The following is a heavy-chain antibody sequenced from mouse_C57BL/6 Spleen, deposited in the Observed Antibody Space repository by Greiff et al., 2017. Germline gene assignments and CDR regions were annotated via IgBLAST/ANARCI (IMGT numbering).Heavy chain of an antibody. D-gene: IGHD2-4*01. CDR1: GYTFTSYW. CDR3: ARSDYDYDGRYFDV. Sequence: QVQLQQPGAELVKPGASVKLSCKASGYTFTSYWMHWVKQRPGQGLEWIGMIHPSSGSTNYNEKFKSKATLTVDKSSSTAYMQLSSLTSEDSAVYYCARSDYDYDGRYFDVWGTGTTVTVSS. V-gene: IGHV1-64*01. J-gene: IGHJ1*03. CDR2: IHPSSGST.